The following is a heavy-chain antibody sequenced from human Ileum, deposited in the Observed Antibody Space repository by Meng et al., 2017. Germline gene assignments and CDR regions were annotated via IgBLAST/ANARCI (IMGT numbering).Heavy chain of an antibody. CDR3: ARVSYNKGSPKFDS. CDR2: IYESGTT. V-gene: IGHV4-4*02. D-gene: IGHD1-14*01. CDR1: GDSIRNGNW. J-gene: IGHJ4*02. Sequence: VQLKDSGPGLVKPSETLSLRCAVSGDSIRNGNWWSWVRQPPGKGLEWIGEIYESGTTNYNPSLKSRVTISVDKSKNEFSLKLSSVTAADTALYYCARVSYNKGSPKFDSWGQGTLVTVSS.